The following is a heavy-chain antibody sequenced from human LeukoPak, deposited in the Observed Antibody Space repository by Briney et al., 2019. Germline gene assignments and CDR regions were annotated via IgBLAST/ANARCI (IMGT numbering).Heavy chain of an antibody. D-gene: IGHD5-12*01. CDR2: INPNSGGT. J-gene: IGHJ5*02. CDR3: ARLYRGYDYNWFDP. CDR1: GYTFTGYY. V-gene: IGHV1-2*02. Sequence: ASVKVSCKASGYTFTGYYMHWVRQAPGQGLEWMGWINPNSGGTNYAQKFQGRVTMTRDTSISTAYMELSRLRSDDTAVYYCARLYRGYDYNWFDPWGQGTLVTVSS.